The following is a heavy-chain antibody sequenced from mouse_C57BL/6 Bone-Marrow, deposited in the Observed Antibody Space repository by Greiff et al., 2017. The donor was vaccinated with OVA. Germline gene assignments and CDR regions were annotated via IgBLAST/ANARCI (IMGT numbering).Heavy chain of an antibody. D-gene: IGHD1-1*01. V-gene: IGHV5-9*01. Sequence: EVKLVESGGGLVKPGGSLKLSCAASGFTFSSYTMSWVRQTPEKRLEWVATISGGGGNTYYPDSVKGRFTISRDNAKNTLYLQMSSLRSEDTALYYCARQYYGSSLWYFDVWGTGTRSPSPQ. CDR3: ARQYYGSSLWYFDV. CDR1: GFTFSSYT. J-gene: IGHJ1*03. CDR2: ISGGGGNT.